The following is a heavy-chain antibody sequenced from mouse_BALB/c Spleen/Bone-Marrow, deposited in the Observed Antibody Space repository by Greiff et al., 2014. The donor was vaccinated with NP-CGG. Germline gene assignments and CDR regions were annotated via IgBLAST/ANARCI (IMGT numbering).Heavy chain of an antibody. J-gene: IGHJ3*01. Sequence: VQLQQSGAELVRPGSSAKISCKASGYAFSSYWMNWVKQRPGQGLEWIGQIYPGDGDTNYNGKFKGKATLTADKSSSTAYMQLSSLTSEDSAVYFCAREGYDYDWFAYWGQGTLVTVSA. CDR2: IYPGDGDT. D-gene: IGHD2-4*01. V-gene: IGHV1-80*01. CDR3: AREGYDYDWFAY. CDR1: GYAFSSYW.